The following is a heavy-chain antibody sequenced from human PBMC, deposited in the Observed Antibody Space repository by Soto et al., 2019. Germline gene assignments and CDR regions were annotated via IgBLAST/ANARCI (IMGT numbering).Heavy chain of an antibody. D-gene: IGHD6-6*01. CDR1: GGSISSGDYY. V-gene: IGHV4-30-4*01. J-gene: IGHJ5*02. CDR3: ARDGPESEYSSSFGFDP. CDR2: IYYSGST. Sequence: SETLSLTCTVSGGSISSGDYYWSWIRQPPGKGLEWIGYIYYSGSTYYNPSLRSRVTISVDTSKNQFSLKLSSVTAADTAVYYCARDGPESEYSSSFGFDPWGQGTLVTVSS.